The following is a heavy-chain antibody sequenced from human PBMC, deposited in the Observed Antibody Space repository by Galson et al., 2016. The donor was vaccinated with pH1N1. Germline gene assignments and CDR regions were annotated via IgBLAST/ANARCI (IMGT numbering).Heavy chain of an antibody. Sequence: SLRLSCEASGFTFSSYSMNWVRQAPGKGLEWVSYISNSSSTIYYADYVKGRFPISRDNAKNSLYLQMNSLRAEHTAVYYCARVNHYYYYGMEVWGQGTTDTVSS. CDR2: ISNSSSTI. CDR3: ARVNHYYYYGMEV. J-gene: IGHJ6*01. D-gene: IGHD1-14*01. CDR1: GFTFSSYS. V-gene: IGHV3-48*04.